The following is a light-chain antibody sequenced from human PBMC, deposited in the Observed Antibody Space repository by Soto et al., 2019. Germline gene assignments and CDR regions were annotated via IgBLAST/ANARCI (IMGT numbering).Light chain of an antibody. V-gene: IGKV1-5*03. CDR2: KAS. CDR3: QQYNDNWT. J-gene: IGKJ1*01. CDR1: QSISSW. Sequence: DIQMTQSPSTLSASVGDRVTITCRASQSISSWLAWYQQKPGQAPKLLIYKASTLQSGVPPRFSGSGSGTEFTLAISSLQPDDSATYYCQQYNDNWTFGQGTKV.